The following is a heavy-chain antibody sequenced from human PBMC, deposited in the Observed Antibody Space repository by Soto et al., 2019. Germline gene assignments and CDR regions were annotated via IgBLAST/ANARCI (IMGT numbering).Heavy chain of an antibody. CDR1: GGSISSGGYS. CDR2: IYPSGST. Sequence: QLQLRESGSGLVKPSQTLSLTCAVSGGSISSGGYSWSWIRQPPGKGLEWIGYIYPSGSTYYNPTLKSRVTISVDRSKNQFSLKLSSGTAADTAVYYCAVGIAARPLGYWGQGTLVTVS. CDR3: AVGIAARPLGY. D-gene: IGHD6-6*01. J-gene: IGHJ4*02. V-gene: IGHV4-30-2*01.